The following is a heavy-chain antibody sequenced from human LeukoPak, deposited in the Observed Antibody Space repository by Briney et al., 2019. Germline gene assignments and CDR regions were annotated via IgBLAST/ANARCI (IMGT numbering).Heavy chain of an antibody. D-gene: IGHD2-2*01. CDR3: ARPYCSSTCCNDAFDI. V-gene: IGHV5-51*01. CDR1: GYSFTSYW. CDR2: IYPGDSDT. J-gene: IGHJ3*02. Sequence: GESLKISCKGSGYSFTSYWIGWVRQMPGKGLEWMGIIYPGDSDTRYSPSFQGQVTISADKSISTAYLQWSSPKASDTAMYYCARPYCSSTCCNDAFDIWGQGTMVTVSS.